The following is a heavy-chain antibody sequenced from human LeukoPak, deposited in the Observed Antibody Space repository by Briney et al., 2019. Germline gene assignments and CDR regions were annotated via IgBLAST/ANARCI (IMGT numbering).Heavy chain of an antibody. J-gene: IGHJ5*02. CDR1: GFTFRDYA. Sequence: GGSLRLSCAASGFTFRDYAMTWIRQAPGKGLEWISYIKKRSAATYYADSVAGRFVISRDDAKNSLNLHLTNLRVEDTATYFCARIWSARDWFDPWGQGTLVTVSS. D-gene: IGHD1-1*01. V-gene: IGHV3-11*01. CDR2: IKKRSAAT. CDR3: ARIWSARDWFDP.